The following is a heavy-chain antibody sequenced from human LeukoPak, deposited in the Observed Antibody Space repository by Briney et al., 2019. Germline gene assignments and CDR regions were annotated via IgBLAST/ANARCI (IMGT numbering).Heavy chain of an antibody. Sequence: SETLSLTCTVSGGSISSYYWSWIRQPPGKGLEWIGYIYYSGSTNYNPSLKSRVTISVDTSKNQFSLKLSSVTAADTAVYYCASTLLYYDFWSGYYPGAFDIWGQGTMVTVSS. D-gene: IGHD3-3*01. J-gene: IGHJ3*02. CDR1: GGSISSYY. CDR3: ASTLLYYDFWSGYYPGAFDI. V-gene: IGHV4-59*08. CDR2: IYYSGST.